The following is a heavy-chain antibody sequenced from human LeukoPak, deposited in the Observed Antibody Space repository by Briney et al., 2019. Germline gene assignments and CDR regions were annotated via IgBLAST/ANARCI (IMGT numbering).Heavy chain of an antibody. CDR3: ATAYGDHGAYYYYYMDV. Sequence: PSEALSLTCTVSGGSISSSSYYWGWIRQPPGKGLEWIGYIYYSGSTNYNPSLKSRVTISVDTSKNQFSLKLSSVTAADTAVYYCATAYGDHGAYYYYYMDVWGKGTTVTVSS. J-gene: IGHJ6*03. V-gene: IGHV4-61*05. CDR1: GGSISSSSYY. CDR2: IYYSGST. D-gene: IGHD4-17*01.